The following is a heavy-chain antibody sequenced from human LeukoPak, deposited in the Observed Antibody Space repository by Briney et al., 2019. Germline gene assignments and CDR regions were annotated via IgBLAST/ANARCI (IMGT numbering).Heavy chain of an antibody. Sequence: GGSLRLSCAASGSAFSGHWMSWVRQAPGKGLEWVANINQDGSEKYYVDSVKGRFTFSRDNAKNSLYLQMNNLRADDTAVYYCARDGVAAGVYFDCWGQGTLVTVSS. CDR3: ARDGVAAGVYFDC. J-gene: IGHJ4*02. CDR2: INQDGSEK. D-gene: IGHD6-13*01. V-gene: IGHV3-7*01. CDR1: GSAFSGHW.